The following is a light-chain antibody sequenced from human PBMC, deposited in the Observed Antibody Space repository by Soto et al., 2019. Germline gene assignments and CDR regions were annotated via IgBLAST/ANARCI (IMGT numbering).Light chain of an antibody. CDR1: QSVSSN. CDR3: QQYNNWPPGVT. V-gene: IGKV3-15*01. J-gene: IGKJ3*01. CDR2: GAS. Sequence: EIVMTQSPTTPSASPGERATLSCRASQSVSSNLAWYQQKPGQAPRLLIYGASTRATGIPARFIGSGSGTEFTLTINSLQSEDFALYSCQQYNNWPPGVTFGHGTKVDIK.